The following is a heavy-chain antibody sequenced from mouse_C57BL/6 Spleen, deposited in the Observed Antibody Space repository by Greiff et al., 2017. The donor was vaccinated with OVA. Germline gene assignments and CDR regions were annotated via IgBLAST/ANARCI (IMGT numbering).Heavy chain of an antibody. J-gene: IGHJ3*01. CDR2: IDPSDSYT. D-gene: IGHD1-2*01. CDR3: ARDGGAY. CDR1: GYTFTSYW. Sequence: QVHVKQPGAELVRPGTSVKLSCKASGYTFTSYWMHWVKQRPGQGLEWIGVIDPSDSYTNYNQKFKGKATLTVDTSSSTAYMQLSSLTSEDSAVYYCARDGGAYWGQGTLVTVSA. V-gene: IGHV1-59*01.